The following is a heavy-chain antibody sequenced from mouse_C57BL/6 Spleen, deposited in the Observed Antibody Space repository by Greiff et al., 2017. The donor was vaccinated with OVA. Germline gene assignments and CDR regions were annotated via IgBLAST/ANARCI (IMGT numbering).Heavy chain of an antibody. CDR3: TRGDYGSSLIYAMDY. J-gene: IGHJ4*01. D-gene: IGHD1-1*01. Sequence: VQLVESGAELVRPGASVTLSCKASGYTFTDYEMHWVKQTPVHGLEWIGAIDPETGGTAYNQKFQGKAILTADKSSSTAYMELRSLTSEYSAVYYCTRGDYGSSLIYAMDYWGQGTSVTVSS. V-gene: IGHV1-15*01. CDR1: GYTFTDYE. CDR2: IDPETGGT.